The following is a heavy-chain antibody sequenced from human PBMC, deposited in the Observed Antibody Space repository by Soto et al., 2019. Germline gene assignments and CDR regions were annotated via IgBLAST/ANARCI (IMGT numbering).Heavy chain of an antibody. CDR2: MNSNSGNI. V-gene: IGHV1-8*01. CDR3: ARGKFWFDS. Sequence: QVQLVQSGAEVKKPGASVKVSCKASGYTFTSSEINWLRQAPGQGLEWMGWMNSNSGNIGDAQKFQGRVTMTRDTSISTAYMELSGLRSEDTAVYYCARGKFWFDSLGQGTLVTVSS. CDR1: GYTFTSSE. J-gene: IGHJ5*01.